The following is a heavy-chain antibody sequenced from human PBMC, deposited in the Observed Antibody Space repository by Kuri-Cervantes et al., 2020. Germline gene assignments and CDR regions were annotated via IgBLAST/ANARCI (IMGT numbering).Heavy chain of an antibody. V-gene: IGHV4-59*01. CDR1: GGSFSDYY. D-gene: IGHD1-14*01. Sequence: SETLSLTCAVYGGSFSDYYWSWIRQPPGKGLEWIGYIYYSGSTNYNPSLKSRVTISVDASKNQFSLKLSSVTAADTAVYYCARGRTNFDYWGQGTLVTVSS. J-gene: IGHJ4*02. CDR3: ARGRTNFDY. CDR2: IYYSGST.